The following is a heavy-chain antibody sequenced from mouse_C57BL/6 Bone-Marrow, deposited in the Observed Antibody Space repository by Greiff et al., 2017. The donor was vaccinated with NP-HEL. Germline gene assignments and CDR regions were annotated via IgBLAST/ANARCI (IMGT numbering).Heavy chain of an antibody. V-gene: IGHV1-26*01. D-gene: IGHD2-2*01. Sequence: VQLQQSGPELVKPGASVKISCKASGYTFTDYYMNWVKQSHGKSLEWIGDINPNNGGTSYNQKFKGKATLTVDKSSSTAYMELRSLTSEDSAVYYCASLWFLFDYWGQGTTLTVSS. CDR1: GYTFTDYY. J-gene: IGHJ2*01. CDR2: INPNNGGT. CDR3: ASLWFLFDY.